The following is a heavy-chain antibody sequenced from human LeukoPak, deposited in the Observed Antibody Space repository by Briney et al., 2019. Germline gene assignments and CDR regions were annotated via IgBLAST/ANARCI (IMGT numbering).Heavy chain of an antibody. J-gene: IGHJ4*02. CDR2: ISTSSSYI. D-gene: IGHD3-10*01. CDR1: GFTFSSYS. V-gene: IGHV3-21*04. Sequence: GGSLRLSCVASGFTFSSYSMNWVRQAPGKGLEWVSSISTSSSYIYYADSVKGRFTISRDNAKNSLYLQMNSLRAEDTAVYYCARESYGSGSYYYFDYWGQGTLVTVSS. CDR3: ARESYGSGSYYYFDY.